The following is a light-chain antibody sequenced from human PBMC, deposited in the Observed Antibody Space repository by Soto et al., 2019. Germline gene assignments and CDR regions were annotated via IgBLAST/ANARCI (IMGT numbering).Light chain of an antibody. CDR3: QHFRA. CDR2: GAS. Sequence: EIVMAHSPGTLSLSPGERATLSFRASQSVSRSYLAWYQQKPGQAPRLLIYGASSRATGIPDRFSGSGSGTDFTLTTRRLEPEDFVLYYCQHFRAFGQGTRLEIK. J-gene: IGKJ5*01. CDR1: QSVSRSY. V-gene: IGKV3-20*01.